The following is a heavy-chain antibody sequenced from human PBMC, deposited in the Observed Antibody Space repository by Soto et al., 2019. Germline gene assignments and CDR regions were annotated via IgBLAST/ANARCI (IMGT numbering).Heavy chain of an antibody. Sequence: SETLSLTXTVSGSSINSSGYYWGWIRQPPGKGLEWVGSMFYGVSTYYNPSLKSRVTVSVDTSKNQFSLNLRSVTAADTAVYYCARLPSRHLVDYWGQGTLVTVSS. CDR1: GSSINSSGYY. CDR3: ARLPSRHLVDY. J-gene: IGHJ4*02. V-gene: IGHV4-39*01. D-gene: IGHD3-3*02. CDR2: MFYGVST.